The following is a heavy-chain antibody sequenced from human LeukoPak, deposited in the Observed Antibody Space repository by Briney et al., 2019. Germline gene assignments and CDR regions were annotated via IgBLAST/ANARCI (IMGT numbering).Heavy chain of an antibody. CDR3: ARSSIEMATINAY. J-gene: IGHJ4*02. Sequence: SVKVSCKASGGTFSSYAISWGRQAPGQGLERMGVIIPILGTANYAQKLQGRVTITTDESTSTAYMELSSLRSEDTAVYYCARSSIEMATINAYWGQGTLVTVSS. V-gene: IGHV1-69*05. D-gene: IGHD5-24*01. CDR1: GGTFSSYA. CDR2: IIPILGTA.